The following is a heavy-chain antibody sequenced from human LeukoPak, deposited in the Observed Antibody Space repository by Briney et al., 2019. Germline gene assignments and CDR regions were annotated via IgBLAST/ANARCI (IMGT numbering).Heavy chain of an antibody. Sequence: GGSLRLSCAASGFTFSSYDMHWVRQPTRRGLEWVSAIGTAGDTYYPGSVKGRFTISRENAKNSSYLQINSLRADDTAVYYCARGDYGDYYFDYWGQGTLVTVSS. CDR2: IGTAGDT. CDR1: GFTFSSYD. V-gene: IGHV3-13*01. CDR3: ARGDYGDYYFDY. D-gene: IGHD4-17*01. J-gene: IGHJ4*02.